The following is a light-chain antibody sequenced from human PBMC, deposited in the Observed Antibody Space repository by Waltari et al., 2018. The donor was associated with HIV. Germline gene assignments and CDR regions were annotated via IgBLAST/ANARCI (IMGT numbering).Light chain of an antibody. CDR1: SSDSGSSY. J-gene: IGLJ2*01. CDR2: RNN. V-gene: IGLV1-47*01. CDR3: ATWDDNLSGVV. Sequence: QSVLTQPPSASGTPGQRVPISCSGSSSDSGSSYVYLFQQLPGTAPKLLIYRNNQRPSGVPDRFSGSKSGTSASLAISGLRSEDEADYYCATWDDNLSGVVFGGGTKLTVL.